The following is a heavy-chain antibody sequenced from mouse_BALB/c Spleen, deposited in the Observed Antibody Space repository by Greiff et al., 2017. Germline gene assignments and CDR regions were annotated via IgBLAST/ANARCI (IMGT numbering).Heavy chain of an antibody. Sequence: ESGPGLVKPSQSLSLTCTVTGYSITSDYAWNWIRQFPGNKLEWMGYISYSGSTSYNPSLKSRISITRDTSKNQFFLQLNSVTTEDTATYYCARGSSYDYDVGWYFDVWGAGTTVTVSS. J-gene: IGHJ1*01. CDR2: ISYSGST. CDR1: GYSITSDYA. CDR3: ARGSSYDYDVGWYFDV. D-gene: IGHD2-4*01. V-gene: IGHV3-2*02.